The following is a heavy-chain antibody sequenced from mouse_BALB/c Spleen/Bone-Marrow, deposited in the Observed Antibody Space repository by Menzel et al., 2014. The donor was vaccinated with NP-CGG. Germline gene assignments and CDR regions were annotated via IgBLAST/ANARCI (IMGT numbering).Heavy chain of an antibody. CDR2: TSSGGSYT. J-gene: IGHJ2*01. D-gene: IGHD2-4*01. CDR3: ARQTYYDYDGYFDY. V-gene: IGHV5-6*01. Sequence: EVKLVESGGDLVKPGGSLKLSCAASGFTFSSYGMSWVRQTPDKRLEWVATTSSGGSYTYYPDSVKGRFTISRDNAKNTLYLQMSSLKSEDTAMYYCARQTYYDYDGYFDYWGQGTTLTVSS. CDR1: GFTFSSYG.